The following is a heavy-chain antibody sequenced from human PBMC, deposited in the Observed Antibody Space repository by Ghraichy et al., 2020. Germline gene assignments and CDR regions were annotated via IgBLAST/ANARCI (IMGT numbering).Heavy chain of an antibody. Sequence: SETLSLTCSVSGASINNNVYYWGWIRQPPGKGLEWIGSMSPGGTTYYNPSLTSRITISSDTSSNQFSLEVTSLTAADTALYYCARIKRGFDPWGQGTLVTVSS. CDR1: GASINNNVYY. CDR3: ARIKRGFDP. J-gene: IGHJ5*02. D-gene: IGHD3-10*01. CDR2: MSPGGTT. V-gene: IGHV4-39*07.